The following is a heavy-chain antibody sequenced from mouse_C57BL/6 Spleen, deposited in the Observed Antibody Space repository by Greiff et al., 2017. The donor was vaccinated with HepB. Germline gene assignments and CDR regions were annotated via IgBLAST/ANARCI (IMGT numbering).Heavy chain of an antibody. D-gene: IGHD2-3*01. V-gene: IGHV1-81*01. CDR3: AREGLLHYAMDY. J-gene: IGHJ4*01. CDR2: INPSTGGT. CDR1: GYTFTSYG. Sequence: VQLQQSGAELARPGASVKLSCKASGYTFTSYGISWVKQRTGQGLEWIGEINPSTGGTTYNQKFKAKATLTVDKSSSTAYMQLKSLTSEDSAVYYCAREGLLHYAMDYWGQGTSVTVSS.